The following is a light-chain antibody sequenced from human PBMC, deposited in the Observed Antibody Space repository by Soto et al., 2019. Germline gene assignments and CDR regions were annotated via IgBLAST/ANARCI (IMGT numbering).Light chain of an antibody. CDR3: SSHTSSNTVI. V-gene: IGLV2-14*03. CDR2: DVS. Sequence: QSALTQPASVSRSPGQSITISCTGTSNDVGGYNFVSWYQQHPGKAPKLMIYDVSNRPSGVSDRFSGSKSGNTASLTISGLQAEDEADYYCSSHTSSNTVIFGGGTKLTV. J-gene: IGLJ2*01. CDR1: SNDVGGYNF.